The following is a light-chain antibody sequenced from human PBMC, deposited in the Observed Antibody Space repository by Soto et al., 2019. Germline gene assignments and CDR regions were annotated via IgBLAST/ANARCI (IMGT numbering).Light chain of an antibody. CDR1: EGISTY. CDR3: QQLNSYPLT. CDR2: AAS. Sequence: DLQLTQSPSSLSASVGDRVTITCRASEGISTYLAWSQQKPGKAPKLLIYAASSLQSGVPSRFSGSGSGTEFTLTISSLQPEDFATYYCQQLNSYPLTFGGGTKVEI. J-gene: IGKJ4*01. V-gene: IGKV1-9*01.